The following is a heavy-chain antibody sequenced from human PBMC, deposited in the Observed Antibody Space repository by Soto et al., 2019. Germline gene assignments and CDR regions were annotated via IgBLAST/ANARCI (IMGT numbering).Heavy chain of an antibody. J-gene: IGHJ5*02. CDR1: GGTFSSYT. CDR2: IIPILGIA. CDR3: ASRYCSSTSCYENWFDP. V-gene: IGHV1-69*02. Sequence: SVKVSCKASGGTFSSYTVSWVRQAPGQGLEWMGRIIPILGIANYAQKFQGRVTITADKSTSTAYMELSSLRSEDTAVYYRASRYCSSTSCYENWFDPWGQGTLVTVSS. D-gene: IGHD2-2*01.